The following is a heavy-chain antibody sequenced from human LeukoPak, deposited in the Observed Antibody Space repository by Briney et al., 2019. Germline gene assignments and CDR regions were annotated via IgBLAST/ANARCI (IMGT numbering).Heavy chain of an antibody. CDR1: GYTFTSYD. CDR2: MNPNSGNT. D-gene: IGHD3-22*01. V-gene: IGHV1-8*01. Sequence: ASVKVSCKASGYTFTSYDINWVRQATGQGLEWMGWMNPNSGNTGYAQKFQGRVTMTRNTSISTAYMELSSLRSEDTAVYYCARQYYYDSSGYYYPDYWGQGTLVTVSS. J-gene: IGHJ4*02. CDR3: ARQYYYDSSGYYYPDY.